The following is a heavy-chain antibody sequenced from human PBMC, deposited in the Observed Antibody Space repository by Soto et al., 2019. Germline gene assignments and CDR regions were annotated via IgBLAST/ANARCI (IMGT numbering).Heavy chain of an antibody. D-gene: IGHD3-22*01. J-gene: IGHJ4*02. CDR2: IDPNSGAT. CDR3: ARSTYDRSHYYYFDY. CDR1: GYTFTGYH. Sequence: QVQLVQSGAEVKKPGASVKVSCKASGYTFTGYHIHWVRQAPGQGLEWMGWIDPNSGATSYAQKFQGCVTMTRDTSISTAYMELSRLRSDDTALYYCARSTYDRSHYYYFDYWGQGTLVTVSS. V-gene: IGHV1-2*04.